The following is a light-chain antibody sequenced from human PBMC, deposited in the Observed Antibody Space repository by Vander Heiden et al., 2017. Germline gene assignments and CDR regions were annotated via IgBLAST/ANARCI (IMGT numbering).Light chain of an antibody. Sequence: DIVITQSPVTLSLSPRESATLSCRSRQRVNTYLAWFQQKPSQALRLLIYDASNRATGITDRYSGSGSGTDFTLTISSLEPEDFAVYYCQQRSNWPTFGQGTKVEIK. CDR1: QRVNTY. CDR2: DAS. J-gene: IGKJ1*01. V-gene: IGKV3-11*01. CDR3: QQRSNWPT.